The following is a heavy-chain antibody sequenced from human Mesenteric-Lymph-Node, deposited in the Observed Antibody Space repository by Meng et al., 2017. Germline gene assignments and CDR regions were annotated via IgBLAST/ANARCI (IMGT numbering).Heavy chain of an antibody. CDR3: AKGDSSYWGGADY. D-gene: IGHD2-8*02. J-gene: IGHJ4*02. CDR1: GFTFSSFA. CDR2: VNGYDGTT. Sequence: GESLKISCAASGFTFSSFAMHWVRQSPGKGLEWVATVNGYDGTTYYVDSVKGRFIISRDNSNNTLFLQMNSLRVEDTAVYYCAKGDSSYWGGADYWGQGTLVTVSS. V-gene: IGHV3-23*01.